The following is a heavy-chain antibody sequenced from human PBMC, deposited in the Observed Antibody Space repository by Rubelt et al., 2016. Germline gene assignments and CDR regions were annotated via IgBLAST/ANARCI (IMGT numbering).Heavy chain of an antibody. V-gene: IGHV3-74*01. CDR3: ARPAVETDSDVFDY. CDR1: GFTLSSYW. D-gene: IGHD5-24*01. J-gene: IGHJ4*02. CDR2: INSDGSIT. Sequence: EVQLVESGGGLVQPGGSLRLSCAASGFTLSSYWMHWVRQAPGKGLVWVSRINSDGSITSYADSVKGRFTISRDNAKNTLYLQMNSLRAEDTAVYYCARPAVETDSDVFDYWGQGTLVTVSS.